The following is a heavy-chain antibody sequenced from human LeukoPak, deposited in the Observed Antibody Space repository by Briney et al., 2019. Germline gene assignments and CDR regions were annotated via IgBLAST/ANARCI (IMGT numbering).Heavy chain of an antibody. V-gene: IGHV3-7*03. CDR1: GFTFSSYC. Sequence: GGSLTLSCAPSGFTFSSYCMSWVRQAPGEGREWVANIKQEGSEKYYVDSVKGRSTIYRDKDKNSLYLQMNSLRAEDTAVYYCARGEYQPPGDYWGQGTLVTVSS. D-gene: IGHD2-2*01. CDR2: IKQEGSEK. J-gene: IGHJ4*02. CDR3: ARGEYQPPGDY.